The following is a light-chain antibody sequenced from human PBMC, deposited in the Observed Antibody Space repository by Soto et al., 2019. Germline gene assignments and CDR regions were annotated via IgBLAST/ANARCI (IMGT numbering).Light chain of an antibody. CDR1: QSISSY. Sequence: DIQMTQSPSSLSASVGDRVTITCRASQSISSYLNWYQQKPGKAPKLLIYAASSLETGVPARFGGSGSGTDFTLTISNLQPEDSATYYCQQSLSNPRTFGGGTRVDIQ. CDR3: QQSLSNPRT. J-gene: IGKJ4*01. CDR2: AAS. V-gene: IGKV1-39*01.